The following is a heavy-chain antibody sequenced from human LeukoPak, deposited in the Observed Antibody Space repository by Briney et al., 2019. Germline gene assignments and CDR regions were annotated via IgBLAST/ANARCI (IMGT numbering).Heavy chain of an antibody. V-gene: IGHV3-11*06. CDR2: ISSSSSYT. J-gene: IGHJ4*02. D-gene: IGHD5-18*01. Sequence: GGSLRLSCVASGLTFNDYYMSWIRQALGKGLEWVSYISSSSSYTRYADSVKGRFTISGDNAKNSLYLQMNSLRADDTAVYYCARDRGWRQIDYWGQGTLVTVSS. CDR1: GLTFNDYY. CDR3: ARDRGWRQIDY.